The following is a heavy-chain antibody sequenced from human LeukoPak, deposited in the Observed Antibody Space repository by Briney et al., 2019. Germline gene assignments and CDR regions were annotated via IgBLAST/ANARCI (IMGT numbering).Heavy chain of an antibody. CDR3: TTTYDY. CDR2: IKTKADGGTT. Sequence: PGGSLRLSCAASGFSFSSFAMSWVRQAPGKGLEWVGRIKTKADGGTTDYGAPVKGRFTISRDDSKNTLYLQMNSLKTEDTAVYYCTTTYDYWGQGTLVTVSS. CDR1: GFSFSSFA. V-gene: IGHV3-15*01. J-gene: IGHJ4*02.